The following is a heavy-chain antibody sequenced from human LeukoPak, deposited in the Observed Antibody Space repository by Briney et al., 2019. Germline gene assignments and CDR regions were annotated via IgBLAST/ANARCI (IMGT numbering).Heavy chain of an antibody. CDR3: AGAPNRHYFDY. CDR1: IGSISSYY. Sequence: SDTLSLTCTISIGSISSYYWSCIRHPPGKGLEYIGHIYYTGTTDYNPSLNSRVTMSVDTSKSQFSLRLISVTASDTAVYFCAGAPNRHYFDYWGQGALVAVSS. CDR2: IYYTGTT. V-gene: IGHV4-59*07. J-gene: IGHJ4*02.